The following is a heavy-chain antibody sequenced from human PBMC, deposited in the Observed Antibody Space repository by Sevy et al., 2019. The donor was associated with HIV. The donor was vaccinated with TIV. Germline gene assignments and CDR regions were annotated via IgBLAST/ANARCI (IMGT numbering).Heavy chain of an antibody. V-gene: IGHV4-30-2*01. CDR3: ARATATVTTVTHFDY. CDR1: GGSISSGGYS. Sequence: SEILSLTCAVSGGSISSGGYSWNWIRQPPGEGLQWIGYIFHTGSTYYNPSLKSRVTISVDRSKIQFSLQLSSVTAADSAIDFCARATATVTTVTHFDYWGQGTLVTVSS. D-gene: IGHD4-17*01. J-gene: IGHJ4*02. CDR2: IFHTGST.